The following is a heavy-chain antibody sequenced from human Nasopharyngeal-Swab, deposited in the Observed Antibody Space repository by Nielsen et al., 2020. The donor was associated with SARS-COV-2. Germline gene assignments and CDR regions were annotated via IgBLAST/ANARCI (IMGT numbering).Heavy chain of an antibody. J-gene: IGHJ4*02. V-gene: IGHV1-3*01. D-gene: IGHD1-26*01. CDR2: IYAGNGNT. Sequence: SVKVPCKPSVYSFTSYAMLLVRQAPGQRLEWMGWIYAGNGNTKYSQKFQRRVTITRDTCASTAYMELSSLRSEDTAVYYCASGGRVGATHFDYWGQGTLVTVSS. CDR1: VYSFTSYA. CDR3: ASGGRVGATHFDY.